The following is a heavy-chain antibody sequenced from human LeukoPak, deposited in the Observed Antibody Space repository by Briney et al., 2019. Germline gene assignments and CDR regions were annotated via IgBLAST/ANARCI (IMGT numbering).Heavy chain of an antibody. V-gene: IGHV3-23*01. CDR1: GFTFSSYA. D-gene: IGHD1-1*01. Sequence: PGGSLLLSCVASGFTFSSYAMSWVRQAPGKGLEWVSTIGGSDDNDNTYYADSVKVRFIISRDNSENTLYLRMSSLRAEDTAVYYCAKEFPGTTWGFHSWGQGALVTVSS. CDR3: AKEFPGTTWGFHS. CDR2: IGGSDDNDNT. J-gene: IGHJ4*02.